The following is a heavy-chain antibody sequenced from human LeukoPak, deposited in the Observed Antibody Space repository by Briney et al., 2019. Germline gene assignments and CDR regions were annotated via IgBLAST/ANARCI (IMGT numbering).Heavy chain of an antibody. CDR2: INPNSGGT. CDR1: GYTFTGYY. D-gene: IGHD6-13*01. Sequence: ASVKVSCKASGYTFTGYYMHWVRQAPGQGLERMGWINPNSGGTNYAQKFQGRVTMTRDTSISTAYMELSRLRSDDTAVYYCARGPSGIAAAGEQGDGDYWGQGTLVTVSS. J-gene: IGHJ4*02. V-gene: IGHV1-2*02. CDR3: ARGPSGIAAAGEQGDGDY.